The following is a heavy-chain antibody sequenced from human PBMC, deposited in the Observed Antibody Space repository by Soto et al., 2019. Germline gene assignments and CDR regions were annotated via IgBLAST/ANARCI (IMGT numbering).Heavy chain of an antibody. CDR1: GYIFTSYG. D-gene: IGHD6-6*01. J-gene: IGHJ2*01. Sequence: QLVQSGDEVKRPGASVKVSCRASGYIFTSYGITWVRQAPGQGLEWMGWISTYNGDTKYAQKVQDRVTMTTDTSTSTAYMELRSLRSDDTAIYYCTRDLRLNGRNSIAGRLDWYIDLRGRGTLVTVSS. V-gene: IGHV1-18*04. CDR2: ISTYNGDT. CDR3: TRDLRLNGRNSIAGRLDWYIDL.